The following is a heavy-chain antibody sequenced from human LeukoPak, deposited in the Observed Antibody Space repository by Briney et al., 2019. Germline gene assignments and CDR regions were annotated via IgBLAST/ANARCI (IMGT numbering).Heavy chain of an antibody. Sequence: GGALRLSCAACGFTFSSYWMSWVRQAPGKGLEGVADIKQDGWEKYYVDSVKGRFTISRDNAKNSLYLQMNSPRAEDTAVYYCARAHHVNYDYLWGSFGRFDPWGQGTLVSVSS. CDR3: ARAHHVNYDYLWGSFGRFDP. CDR2: IKQDGWEK. J-gene: IGHJ5*02. CDR1: GFTFSSYW. D-gene: IGHD3-16*01. V-gene: IGHV3-7*01.